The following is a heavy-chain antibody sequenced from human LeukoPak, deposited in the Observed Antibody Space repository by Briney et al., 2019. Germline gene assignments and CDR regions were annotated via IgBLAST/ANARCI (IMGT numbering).Heavy chain of an antibody. D-gene: IGHD4-17*01. J-gene: IGHJ4*02. V-gene: IGHV3-64*04. CDR3: TRGDYGFDY. CDR2: ISSNGGST. CDR1: GFTFSSYA. Sequence: GGSLRLSCSASGFTFSSYAMHWVRQAPGKGLEYVAAISSNGGSTYYADSVKGRFTISRDNSKNTLYLQMNSLRAEDMAVYYCTRGDYGFDYWGQGTLVTVSS.